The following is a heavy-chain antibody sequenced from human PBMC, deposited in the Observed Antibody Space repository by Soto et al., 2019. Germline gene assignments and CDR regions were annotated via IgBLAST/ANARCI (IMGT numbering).Heavy chain of an antibody. Sequence: QVQLEESGPGLVKPSQTLSLTCTVTGGSIRTTRYYWSWIRQHPGKGLEWIAYIYHSGSTYYNPSIQSRVIISVDPSSNHFSLRLSSVAAADTAVYFCARVTSDDRTTISGVVIGTIDVWGQGTTVTVSS. CDR2: IYHSGST. V-gene: IGHV4-31*03. J-gene: IGHJ6*02. CDR3: ARVTSDDRTTISGVVIGTIDV. CDR1: GGSIRTTRYY. D-gene: IGHD3-3*01.